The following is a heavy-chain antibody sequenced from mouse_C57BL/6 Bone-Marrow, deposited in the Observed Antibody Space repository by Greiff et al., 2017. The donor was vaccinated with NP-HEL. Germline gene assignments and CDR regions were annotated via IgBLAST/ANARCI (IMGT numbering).Heavy chain of an antibody. CDR1: GYAFSSSW. Sequence: QVQLQQSGPELVKPGASVKISCKASGYAFSSSWMNWVKQRPGKGLEWIGRIYPGGGDTNYNGKFKGKATLTADKSSSTAYMQLSSLTSEDSAVYFCAKSPIYYDYDPAWFAYWGQGTLVTVSA. D-gene: IGHD2-4*01. J-gene: IGHJ3*01. CDR3: AKSPIYYDYDPAWFAY. CDR2: IYPGGGDT. V-gene: IGHV1-82*01.